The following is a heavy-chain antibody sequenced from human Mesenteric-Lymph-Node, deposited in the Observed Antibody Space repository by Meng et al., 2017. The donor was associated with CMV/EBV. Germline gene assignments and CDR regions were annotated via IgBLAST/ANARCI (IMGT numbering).Heavy chain of an antibody. D-gene: IGHD6-6*01. J-gene: IGHJ6*02. CDR1: GFTFSDYY. Sequence: GESLKISCAASGFTFSDYYMSWIRQAPGKGLEWVSYITSSGTTIYYADSVKGRFTISRDNSKNTLYLQMNSLRAEDTAVYYCARASRPDYGMDVWGQGTTVTVSS. V-gene: IGHV3-11*01. CDR2: ITSSGTTI. CDR3: ARASRPDYGMDV.